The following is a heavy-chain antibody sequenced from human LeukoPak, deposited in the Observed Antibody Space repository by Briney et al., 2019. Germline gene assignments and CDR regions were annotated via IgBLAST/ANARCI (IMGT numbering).Heavy chain of an antibody. CDR3: AIDRGIRQNGIYYCHMDV. Sequence: GGFLRLSCAASGFTFGDYGMHWVRQAPGKGLEWVSRIIWDGSTADYADSVRGRFTMSRDNSNNSLFLDMTGLRVEDTALYFCAIDRGIRQNGIYYCHMDVRGKGTRVTVSS. J-gene: IGHJ6*03. CDR2: IIWDGSTA. V-gene: IGHV3-43D*04. CDR1: GFTFGDYG. D-gene: IGHD1-1*01.